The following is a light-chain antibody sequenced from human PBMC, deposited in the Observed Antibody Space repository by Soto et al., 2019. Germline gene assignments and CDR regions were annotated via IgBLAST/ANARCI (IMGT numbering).Light chain of an antibody. CDR1: QSVSRN. V-gene: IGKV3D-15*01. J-gene: IGKJ1*01. CDR2: CAS. Sequence: IVMTQSPATLSVSPVERATLSCRASQSVSRNLAWYQQKPGQAPRLLIYCASNRSTGIPARFSGSWSGTEFTITISSLQYEDFEGYYCKQYNNGPRTFGQGTKVEIK. CDR3: KQYNNGPRT.